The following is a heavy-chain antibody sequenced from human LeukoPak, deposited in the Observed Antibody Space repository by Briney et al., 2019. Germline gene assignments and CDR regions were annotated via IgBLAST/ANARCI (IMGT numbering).Heavy chain of an antibody. D-gene: IGHD2-2*01. J-gene: IGHJ4*02. V-gene: IGHV1-69*05. CDR2: IIPIFGTA. CDR1: GGTFSSYA. Sequence: SVKVSCKASGGTFSSYAISWVRQAPGQGLEWMGGIIPIFGTANYAQKFQGRVTITTDESTSTAYMELSSLRSEDTVVYYCANTEYQRLGTDYWGQGTLVTVSS. CDR3: ANTEYQRLGTDY.